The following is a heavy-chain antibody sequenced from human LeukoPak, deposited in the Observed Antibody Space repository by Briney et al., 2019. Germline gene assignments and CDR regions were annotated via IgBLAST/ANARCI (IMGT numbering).Heavy chain of an antibody. Sequence: PSETLSLTCTVSGGSISSTSYFWGWIRQPPGQGLEWTGSIYYSGSTFYSPSLKSRVTISVDTSKNQFSLKLSSVTAADTAVYYCSREYSGSSRADWGQGTLVTVSS. CDR2: IYYSGST. D-gene: IGHD6-6*01. CDR1: GGSISSTSYF. CDR3: SREYSGSSRAD. J-gene: IGHJ4*02. V-gene: IGHV4-39*02.